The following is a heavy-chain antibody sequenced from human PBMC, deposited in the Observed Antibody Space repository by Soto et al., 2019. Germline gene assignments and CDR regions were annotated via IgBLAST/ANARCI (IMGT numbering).Heavy chain of an antibody. J-gene: IGHJ6*03. V-gene: IGHV1-69*04. Sequence: SVKVSCKASGGTFSSYTISWVRQAPGQGLEWMGRIIPILGIANYAQKFQGRVTITADKSTSTAYMELSSLRSEDTAVYYCAREVQAQDTAMRTYYYYYMDVWGKGTTVTVSS. CDR2: IIPILGIA. CDR1: GGTFSSYT. CDR3: AREVQAQDTAMRTYYYYYMDV. D-gene: IGHD5-18*01.